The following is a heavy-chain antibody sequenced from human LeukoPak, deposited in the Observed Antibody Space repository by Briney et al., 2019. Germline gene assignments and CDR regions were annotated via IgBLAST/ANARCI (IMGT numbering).Heavy chain of an antibody. CDR1: GYTFTGYY. Sequence: GASVKVSCKASGYTFTGYYMHWVRQAPGQGLEWMGWINPNSGGTNYAQKFQGRVTMTRDTSISTAYMELSRLRSDDTAVYYCARSGKGYCSGGSCKYYYYMDVWGKGTTVTVSS. CDR2: INPNSGGT. V-gene: IGHV1-2*02. J-gene: IGHJ6*03. CDR3: ARSGKGYCSGGSCKYYYYMDV. D-gene: IGHD2-15*01.